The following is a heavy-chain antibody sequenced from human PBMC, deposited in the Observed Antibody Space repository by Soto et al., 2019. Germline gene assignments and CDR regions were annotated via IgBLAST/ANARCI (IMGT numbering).Heavy chain of an antibody. V-gene: IGHV5-51*01. D-gene: IGHD6-13*01. CDR2: IYPGDSDT. CDR1: GYSFTSYW. CDR3: ARTAAAGKYYYGVDV. Sequence: PGESLKVSCKGSGYSFTSYWIGWVSHMPGKGLEWMGIIYPGDSDTRYSPSFQGQVTISADKSISTAYLQWSSLKASDTAIYYCARTAAAGKYYYGVDVWGQGTTVTVSS. J-gene: IGHJ6*02.